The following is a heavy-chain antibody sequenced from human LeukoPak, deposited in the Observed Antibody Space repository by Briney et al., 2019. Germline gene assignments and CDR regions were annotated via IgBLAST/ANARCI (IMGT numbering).Heavy chain of an antibody. CDR3: AKEGYDSSGYYYP. J-gene: IGHJ5*02. V-gene: IGHV3-30*18. D-gene: IGHD3-22*01. Sequence: PGRSLRLSCAASGFTFSSYDMHWVRQAPGKGLEWVAVISYDGSNKYYADSVKGRFTISRDNSKNTLYLQMNSLRGEDTAVYYCAKEGYDSSGYYYPWGQGTLVTVSS. CDR2: ISYDGSNK. CDR1: GFTFSSYD.